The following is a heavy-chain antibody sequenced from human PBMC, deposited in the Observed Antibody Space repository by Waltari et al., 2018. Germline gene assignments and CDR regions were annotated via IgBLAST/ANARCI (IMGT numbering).Heavy chain of an antibody. V-gene: IGHV4-34*01. D-gene: IGHD5-12*01. CDR1: GFTFSSYS. CDR2: INHSGST. CDR3: ARRGGVATILPDY. J-gene: IGHJ4*02. Sequence: VQLVESGGGLVKPGGSLRLSCAASGFTFSSYSMNWVRQAPGKGLEWIGEINHSGSTNYNPSLKSRVTISVDTSKNQFSLKLSSVTAADTAVYYCARRGGVATILPDYWGQGTLVTVSS.